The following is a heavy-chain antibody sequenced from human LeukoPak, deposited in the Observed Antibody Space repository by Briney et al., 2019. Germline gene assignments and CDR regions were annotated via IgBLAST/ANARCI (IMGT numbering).Heavy chain of an antibody. V-gene: IGHV4-39*01. CDR1: GGSISSSSYY. CDR2: IYYSEST. J-gene: IGHJ4*02. Sequence: SETLSLTCTVFGGSISSSSYYWGWIRQPPGKGLEWIGSIYYSESTYYNPSLKSRVSISVDTSKNQFSLKLSSVTAADTAVYYCARRSYYDSSGIFDYWGQGTLVTVSS. D-gene: IGHD3-22*01. CDR3: ARRSYYDSSGIFDY.